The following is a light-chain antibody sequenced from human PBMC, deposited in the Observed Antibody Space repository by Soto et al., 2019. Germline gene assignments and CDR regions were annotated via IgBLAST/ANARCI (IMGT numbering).Light chain of an antibody. V-gene: IGLV2-18*01. J-gene: IGLJ1*01. CDR2: EAS. CDR3: SLYTSENTYV. CDR1: STDFVTYNR. Sequence: QSVLTQPPSVSGSPGQSVTISCTGTSTDFVTYNRVSWYQQPPGTAPTLIVYEASNRPSGVPDRFSGSKSCNTASLTISGLQAADEADYYCSLYTSENTYVFGTGTKLTVL.